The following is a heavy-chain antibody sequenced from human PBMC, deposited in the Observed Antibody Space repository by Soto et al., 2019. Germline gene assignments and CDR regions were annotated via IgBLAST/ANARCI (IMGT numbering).Heavy chain of an antibody. Sequence: GGSLRLSCAASGFTFSSYGMHWVRQAPGKGLEWVAVISYDGSNKYYADSVKGRFTISRDNSKNTLYLQMNSLRAEDTAVYYCAKDGDAAAVDALDIWGQGTMVTVSS. CDR2: ISYDGSNK. CDR1: GFTFSSYG. D-gene: IGHD6-13*01. V-gene: IGHV3-30*18. CDR3: AKDGDAAAVDALDI. J-gene: IGHJ3*02.